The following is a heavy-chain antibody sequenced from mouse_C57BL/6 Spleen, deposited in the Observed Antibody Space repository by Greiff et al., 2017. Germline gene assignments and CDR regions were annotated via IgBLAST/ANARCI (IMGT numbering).Heavy chain of an antibody. CDR2: IDPSDSYT. Sequence: QVQLQQPGAELVKPGASVKLSCKASGYTFTSYWMQWVKQRPGQGLEWIGEIDPSDSYTNYTQKFKGKATLTVDTSSSTAYMQLSSLTSEDSAVYYCARDHDGDYWGQVTTLTVSS. J-gene: IGHJ2*01. D-gene: IGHD2-4*01. V-gene: IGHV1-50*01. CDR1: GYTFTSYW. CDR3: ARDHDGDY.